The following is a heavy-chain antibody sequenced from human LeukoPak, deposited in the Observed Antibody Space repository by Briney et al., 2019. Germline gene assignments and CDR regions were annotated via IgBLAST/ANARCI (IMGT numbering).Heavy chain of an antibody. J-gene: IGHJ4*02. CDR3: ASTGYCIGGSCYSNYFDH. CDR2: IYFSGST. Sequence: PSETLSLTCTVSGFSLSSYYLSWIRQAPGKGLEWMGYIYFSGSTNYNPPLKSRVTVSLDTTKNQFTLTLSSVSAADTAVYYCASTGYCIGGSCYSNYFDHWGQGTLVTVSS. D-gene: IGHD2-15*01. V-gene: IGHV4-59*08. CDR1: GFSLSSYY.